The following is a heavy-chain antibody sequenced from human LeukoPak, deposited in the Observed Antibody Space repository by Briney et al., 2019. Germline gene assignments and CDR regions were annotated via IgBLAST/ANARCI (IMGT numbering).Heavy chain of an antibody. D-gene: IGHD3-22*01. CDR3: ARSWHYYDSSAYSHYFDY. J-gene: IGHJ4*02. CDR2: IYNSVTT. Sequence: SQTLSLTCDVSGKSMTSDGYSWNWIRQPPGKGLERIGYIYNSVTTYYNPSLKSRVTMSVDRSKNQFSLKLTSVTAADTAVYYCARSWHYYDSSAYSHYFDYWGQGTQVTVSS. V-gene: IGHV4-30-2*01. CDR1: GKSMTSDGYS.